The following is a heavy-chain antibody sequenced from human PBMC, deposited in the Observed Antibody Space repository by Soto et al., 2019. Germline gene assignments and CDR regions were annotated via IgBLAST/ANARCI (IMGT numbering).Heavy chain of an antibody. V-gene: IGHV4-4*02. CDR2: IYHSGST. CDR1: GGSISSSNW. CDR3: VSSLALDAFDI. J-gene: IGHJ3*02. Sequence: QVQLQESGPGLVKPSGTLSLTCAVSGGSISSSNWWSWVRQPPGKGLEWIGEIYHSGSTNYKPSLNIRVTISVDKSKNQLSLKLSSVTAADTAVYYCVSSLALDAFDIWGQGTMVTVSS.